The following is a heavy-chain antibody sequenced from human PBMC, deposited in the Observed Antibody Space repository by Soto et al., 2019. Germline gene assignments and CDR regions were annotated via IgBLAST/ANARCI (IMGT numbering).Heavy chain of an antibody. CDR1: GFTFNSYP. V-gene: IGHV3-30*14. Sequence: QVQLVESGGGVVQPGGSLRLSCAASGFTFNSYPMHWVRQAPGKGLEWVAVISNNGRNKNYADSVKGRFTISRDNSKNTLYLQMNSLRPDDTAVYYCGRALFYSGWHWGTSWVQGTLVTVSS. J-gene: IGHJ5*02. CDR3: GRALFYSGWHWGTS. D-gene: IGHD6-19*01. CDR2: ISNNGRNK.